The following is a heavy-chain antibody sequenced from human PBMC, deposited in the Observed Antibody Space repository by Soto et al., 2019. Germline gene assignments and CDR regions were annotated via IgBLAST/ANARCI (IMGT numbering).Heavy chain of an antibody. CDR2: SSGSGYST. J-gene: IGHJ5*02. V-gene: IGHV3-23*01. CDR1: GFTFSSYT. Sequence: EVQLLESGGGLVQPGGSLRLSCAVSGFTFSSYTMSWVRQAPGRGLEWVSASSGSGYSTYYADSVKGRFTISRDNSNNTLYLQMNSLRAEDTAVYYCAKAGAISTYNWFAPWGQVTLVTVSS. D-gene: IGHD2-21*01. CDR3: AKAGAISTYNWFAP.